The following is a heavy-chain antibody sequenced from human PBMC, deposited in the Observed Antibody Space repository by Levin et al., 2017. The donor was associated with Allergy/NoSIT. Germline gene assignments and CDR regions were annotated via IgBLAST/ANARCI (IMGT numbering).Heavy chain of an antibody. CDR2: ITNSGTPV. CDR1: GFIFSTYG. CDR3: VRGVVDY. Sequence: PGGSLRLSCAASGFIFSTYGMNWVRQAPDKGLEWVAHITNSGTPVYYGDSVRGRFTISRDNANGLLYLQMNSLRAEDTAVYYCVRGVVDYWGQGTLVTVSS. J-gene: IGHJ4*02. D-gene: IGHD2-21*01. V-gene: IGHV3-48*04.